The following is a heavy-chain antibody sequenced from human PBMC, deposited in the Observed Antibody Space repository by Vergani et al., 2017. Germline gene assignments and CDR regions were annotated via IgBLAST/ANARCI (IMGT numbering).Heavy chain of an antibody. J-gene: IGHJ3*02. V-gene: IGHV3-30-3*01. CDR2: ISYDGINK. Sequence: QVQLVESGGGVVQPGRSLRLSCAASGFPFSSYAMHWVRQAPGKGLGWVAVISYDGINKYYADSVKGRFTISRDNSKNTLSRQMNSLSAEDTAVYYCAGARSGSRIRRPNDAFDIWGQGTMVTVSS. CDR1: GFPFSSYA. CDR3: AGARSGSRIRRPNDAFDI. D-gene: IGHD2-15*01.